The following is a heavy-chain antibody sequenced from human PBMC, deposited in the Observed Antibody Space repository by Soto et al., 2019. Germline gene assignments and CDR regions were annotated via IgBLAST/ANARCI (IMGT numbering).Heavy chain of an antibody. Sequence: VQVVASGGGLVQPGRSLRLSCAVSGFRFEQYVMHWVRQAPGKGLECVSTVSPTGDTVAYADSVEGRFTVARDNAKNSLYPQMNSLKGDDTAFYYWLKAAPNGSNDDWGQGTLVPVSS. V-gene: IGHV3-9*01. CDR2: VSPTGDTV. J-gene: IGHJ4*02. D-gene: IGHD3-10*01. CDR1: GFRFEQYV. CDR3: LKAAPNGSNDD.